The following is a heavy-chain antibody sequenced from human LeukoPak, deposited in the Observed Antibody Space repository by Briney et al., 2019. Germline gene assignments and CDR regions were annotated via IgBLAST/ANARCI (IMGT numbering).Heavy chain of an antibody. V-gene: IGHV3-48*04. CDR2: ISSSSSTI. Sequence: GSLRLSCAASGFTFSSYSMNWVRQAPGKGLEWVSYISSSSSTIYYADSGKGRFTISRDNAKNSLYLQMNSLRAEDTAVYYCASLSLRWSDYWGQGTLVTVSS. CDR1: GFTFSSYS. CDR3: ASLSLRWSDY. D-gene: IGHD4-23*01. J-gene: IGHJ4*02.